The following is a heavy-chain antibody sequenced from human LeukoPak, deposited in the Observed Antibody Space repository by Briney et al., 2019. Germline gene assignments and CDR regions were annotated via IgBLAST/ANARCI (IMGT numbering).Heavy chain of an antibody. J-gene: IGHJ5*02. Sequence: GGSLRLSCTVSGFTVSSNSMSWVRQAPGKGLEWVSFIYSGGNTHYSDSVKGRFTISRDNSKNTLYLQMNSLRAEDTAVYYCARDLLSSRWNPHSFDPWGQGTLVTVSS. V-gene: IGHV3-53*01. D-gene: IGHD6-13*01. CDR3: ARDLLSSRWNPHSFDP. CDR2: IYSGGNT. CDR1: GFTVSSNS.